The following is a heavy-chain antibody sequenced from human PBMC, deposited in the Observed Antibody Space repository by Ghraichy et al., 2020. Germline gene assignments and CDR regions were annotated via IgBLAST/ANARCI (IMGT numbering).Heavy chain of an antibody. CDR2: ISSSGNTL. Sequence: GGSLRLSCAAPEFTFSDYSMNWVRQAPGKGLEWVSYISSSGNTLYYADSVKGRFTISRDKAKNSLYLQMNSLRDEDTAVYYCARDHYYDSSGYYPSAGYFAMDVWGQGTTVTVSS. D-gene: IGHD3-22*01. CDR3: ARDHYYDSSGYYPSAGYFAMDV. CDR1: EFTFSDYS. J-gene: IGHJ6*02. V-gene: IGHV3-48*02.